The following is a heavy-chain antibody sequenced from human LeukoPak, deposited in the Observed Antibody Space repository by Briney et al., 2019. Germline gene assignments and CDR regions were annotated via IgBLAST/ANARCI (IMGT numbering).Heavy chain of an antibody. CDR1: RFTFSSYA. J-gene: IGHJ3*02. CDR3: AREGLGFPDAFDI. V-gene: IGHV3-53*01. D-gene: IGHD6-6*01. Sequence: PGGSLRLSCAASRFTFSSYAMHWVRQAPGKGLEWVSTIYSGVSKYYADSVKGRFTISGDNSKNTLHLQMNSLRVEDAAVYYCAREGLGFPDAFDIWGQGTMVTVSS. CDR2: IYSGVSK.